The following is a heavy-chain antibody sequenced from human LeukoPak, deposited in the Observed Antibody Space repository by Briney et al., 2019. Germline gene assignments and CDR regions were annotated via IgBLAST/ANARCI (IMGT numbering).Heavy chain of an antibody. CDR1: GGSFSGYY. Sequence: PSETLSLTCAVYGGSFSGYYWSWIRQPPGKGLEWIGEINHSGSTNYNPSLKSRVTISVDTSKNQFSLKLSSVTAADTAVYYCASQVVTLGPDAFDICGQGTMVTVSS. D-gene: IGHD4-23*01. CDR3: ASQVVTLGPDAFDI. V-gene: IGHV4-34*01. J-gene: IGHJ3*02. CDR2: INHSGST.